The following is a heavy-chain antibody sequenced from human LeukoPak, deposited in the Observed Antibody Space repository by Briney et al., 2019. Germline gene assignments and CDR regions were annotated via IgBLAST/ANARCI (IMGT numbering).Heavy chain of an antibody. J-gene: IGHJ3*02. CDR1: GYTFTGYY. CDR3: ARDTSSSADIDAFDI. D-gene: IGHD6-6*01. CDR2: IDPSGGST. V-gene: IGHV1-46*01. Sequence: GASVKVSCKASGYTFTGYYMHWVRQAPGQGLEWMGIIDPSGGSTSYAQKFQGRVTMTRDTSTSTVYMELSSLRSEDTAVYYCARDTSSSADIDAFDIWGQGTMVTVSS.